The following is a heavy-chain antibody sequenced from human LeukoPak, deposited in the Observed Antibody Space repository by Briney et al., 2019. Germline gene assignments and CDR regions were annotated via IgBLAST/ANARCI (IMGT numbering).Heavy chain of an antibody. D-gene: IGHD3-22*01. CDR3: ARDEYYYDSSGYRQNWFDP. V-gene: IGHV1-18*01. CDR2: ISAYNGNT. J-gene: IGHJ5*02. Sequence: ASVKVSCKASGYTFTSYGISWVRQAPGQGLEWMGWISAYNGNTNYAQKLQGRDTMTTDTSTSTAYMELRSLRSDDTAVYYCARDEYYYDSSGYRQNWFDPWGQGTLVTVSS. CDR1: GYTFTSYG.